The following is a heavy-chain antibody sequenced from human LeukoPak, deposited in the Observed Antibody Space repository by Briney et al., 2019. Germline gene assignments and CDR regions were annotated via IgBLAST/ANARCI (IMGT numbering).Heavy chain of an antibody. D-gene: IGHD6-13*01. J-gene: IGHJ4*02. CDR2: INAGNGNT. Sequence: ASVNVSFKASGYTFTSYAMHWVRQAPGQRLEWMGWINAGNGNTKYSQKFQGRVTITRDTSASTAYMELSSLRSEDTAVYCCARELMGSSWYQDWGQGTLVTVSS. CDR3: ARELMGSSWYQD. CDR1: GYTFTSYA. V-gene: IGHV1-3*01.